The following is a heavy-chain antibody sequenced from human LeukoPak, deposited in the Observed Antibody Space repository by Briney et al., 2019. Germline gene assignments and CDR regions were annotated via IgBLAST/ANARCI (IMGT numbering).Heavy chain of an antibody. CDR1: GGSFSSSDYY. V-gene: IGHV4-39*01. D-gene: IGHD6-25*01. J-gene: IGHJ6*03. CDR2: IYYSGTT. CDR3: ARRRHLYYYYYMDV. Sequence: SETLSLTCTVSGGSFSSSDYYWGRIRQPPGKGLEWIGSIYYSGTTYYNPSLKSRVTISVDTSKNQFSLKLRSVTAADTAVYYCARRRHLYYYYYMDVWGKGTTVTVSS.